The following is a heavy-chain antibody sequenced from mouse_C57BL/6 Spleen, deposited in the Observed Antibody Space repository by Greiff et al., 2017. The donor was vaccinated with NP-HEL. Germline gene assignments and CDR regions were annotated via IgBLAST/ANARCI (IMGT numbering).Heavy chain of an antibody. V-gene: IGHV1-76*01. CDR1: GYTFTDYY. J-gene: IGHJ3*01. CDR3: ARRGSNYSPFAY. CDR2: IYPGSGNT. D-gene: IGHD2-5*01. Sequence: LVESGAELVRPGASVKLSCKASGYTFTDYYINWVKQRPGQGLEWIARIYPGSGNTYYNEKFKGKATLTAEKSSSTAYMQLSSLTSEDSAVYFCARRGSNYSPFAYWGQGTLVTVSA.